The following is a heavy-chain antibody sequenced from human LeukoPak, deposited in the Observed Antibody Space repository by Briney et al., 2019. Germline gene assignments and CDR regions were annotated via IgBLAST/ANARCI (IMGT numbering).Heavy chain of an antibody. Sequence: PSETLPLTCTVSGCTISSSSYYWGWMPQPPGEGLEGIRNIYYSGSNYYNPFRKSRVTISVGPPQDHFSSKTSPLTAADTGVQFCARQGKWNLVGSQADYWGQGTLVTVS. V-gene: IGHV4-39*01. CDR3: ARQGKWNLVGSQADY. J-gene: IGHJ4*02. CDR1: GCTISSSSYY. D-gene: IGHD1-1*01. CDR2: IYYSGSN.